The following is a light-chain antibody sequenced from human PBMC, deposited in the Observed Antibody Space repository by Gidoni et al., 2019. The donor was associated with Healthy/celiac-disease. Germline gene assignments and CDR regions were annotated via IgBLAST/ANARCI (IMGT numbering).Light chain of an antibody. Sequence: SYELTQPPSLSVSPGQTARITCSGAKLGDKYACWYHQKQGQSPMLVIYKDSKRPSGIPERFSGSNSGNTATLTRSGAQDMDEDDYYCQAGDSSTVVFGGGTKLTVL. J-gene: IGLJ2*01. V-gene: IGLV3-1*01. CDR3: QAGDSSTVV. CDR2: KDS. CDR1: KLGDKY.